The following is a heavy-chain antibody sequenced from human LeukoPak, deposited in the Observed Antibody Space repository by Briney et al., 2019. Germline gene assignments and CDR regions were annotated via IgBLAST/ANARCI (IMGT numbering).Heavy chain of an antibody. D-gene: IGHD6-13*01. CDR1: GYTFTGYY. J-gene: IGHJ4*02. CDR3: ARGLLRAAAGFWTGDY. CDR2: INPNSGGT. V-gene: IGHV1-2*02. Sequence: ASVKVSCKASGYTFTGYYMHWVRQAPGQGLEWMGWINPNSGGTNYAQKFQGRVTMTRDTSISTAYMELSRLRSDDTAVYYCARGLLRAAAGFWTGDYWGQGTLVTVSS.